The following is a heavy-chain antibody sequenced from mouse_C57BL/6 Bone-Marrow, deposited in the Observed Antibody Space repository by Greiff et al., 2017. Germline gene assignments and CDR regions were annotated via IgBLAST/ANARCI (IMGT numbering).Heavy chain of an antibody. CDR1: GYTFKSYG. Sequence: QVQLQESGAELARPGASVKLSCKASGYTFKSYGISWVKQRTGQGLEWIGEIYPRSGNTYYNEKFKGKATLTADKSSSTAYMELRSLTSEDSAVYVCARLRAVRTWFAYWGQGTLVTGSA. V-gene: IGHV1-81*01. D-gene: IGHD1-1*01. CDR2: IYPRSGNT. CDR3: ARLRAVRTWFAY. J-gene: IGHJ3*01.